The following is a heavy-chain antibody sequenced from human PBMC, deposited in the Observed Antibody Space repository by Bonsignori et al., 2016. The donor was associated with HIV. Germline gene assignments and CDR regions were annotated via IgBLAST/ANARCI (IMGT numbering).Heavy chain of an antibody. CDR3: ARGYYYGSGSPRGSDY. V-gene: IGHV3-21*01. CDR2: ISSSSSYI. Sequence: VRQAPGKGLEWVSSISSSSSYIYYADSVKGRFTISRDNAKNSLYLQMNSLRAEDTAVYYCARGYYYGSGSPRGSDYWGQGTLVTVSS. D-gene: IGHD3-10*01. J-gene: IGHJ4*02.